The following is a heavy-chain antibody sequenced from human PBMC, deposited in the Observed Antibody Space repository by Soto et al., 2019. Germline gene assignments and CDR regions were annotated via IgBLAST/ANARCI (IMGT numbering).Heavy chain of an antibody. Sequence: GGSLRLSCAASGFTFSGSAMHWVRQASGKGLEWVGRIRTKANSYATAYAASVKGRFTISRDDSKNMAYLQMNSLKTEDTAVYYCTRHARRTHPFDIWGQGTMVTVSS. CDR2: IRTKANSYAT. V-gene: IGHV3-73*01. J-gene: IGHJ3*02. CDR1: GFTFSGSA. CDR3: TRHARRTHPFDI.